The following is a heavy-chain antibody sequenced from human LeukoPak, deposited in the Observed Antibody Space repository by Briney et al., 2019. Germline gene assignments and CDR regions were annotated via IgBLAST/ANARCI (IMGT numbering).Heavy chain of an antibody. J-gene: IGHJ4*02. D-gene: IGHD3-22*01. V-gene: IGHV3-33*01. Sequence: PGGSLRLSCAASGFTFTNYGMHWVRQAPGKGLEWVAVIWYDGSNKYYVDSVKGRFTISRDNSNNTLYLQMNSLRAEDTAVYYCARDLGYYDSSGHYNVPYYFDYWGQGTLVTVSS. CDR2: IWYDGSNK. CDR1: GFTFTNYG. CDR3: ARDLGYYDSSGHYNVPYYFDY.